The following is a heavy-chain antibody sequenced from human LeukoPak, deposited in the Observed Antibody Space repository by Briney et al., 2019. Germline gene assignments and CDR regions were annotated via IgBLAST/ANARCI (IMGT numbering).Heavy chain of an antibody. Sequence: GASVKVSCEASGYTFDSYGITWVRQAPGQGLEWMGWISVYSGETDSAQNVKGRVTMTTDTSTTTAYLELRGLTSDDTAVYYCARGTSGWYWLDPWGQGTLAIVSA. J-gene: IGHJ5*02. CDR2: ISVYSGET. D-gene: IGHD6-19*01. V-gene: IGHV1-18*01. CDR3: ARGTSGWYWLDP. CDR1: GYTFDSYG.